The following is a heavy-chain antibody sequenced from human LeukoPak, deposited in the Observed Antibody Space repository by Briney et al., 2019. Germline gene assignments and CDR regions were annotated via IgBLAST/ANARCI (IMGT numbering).Heavy chain of an antibody. CDR3: AKDLMRDRWFGES. V-gene: IGHV3-30*02. CDR1: GFTFNYYG. J-gene: IGHJ5*02. Sequence: GGSLRLSCAGSGFTFNYYGMHWVRQAPGKGLEWVAFIRYDGNDKFYADSVKGRFTISRDTSRNTLYLQMNRLRADDTAVYYCAKDLMRDRWFGESWGQGTLVTVSS. D-gene: IGHD3-10*01. CDR2: IRYDGNDK.